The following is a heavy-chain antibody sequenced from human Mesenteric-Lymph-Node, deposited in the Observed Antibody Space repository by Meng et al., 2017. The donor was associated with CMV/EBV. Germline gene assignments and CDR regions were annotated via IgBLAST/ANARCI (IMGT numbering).Heavy chain of an antibody. CDR3: ARVRGVMRYWYFDL. V-gene: IGHV7-4-1*02. CDR1: GYTFTSYD. CDR2: INTNTGNP. D-gene: IGHD3-16*01. Sequence: KASGYTFTSYDMNWVRQAPGQGLEWMGWINTNTGNPTYAQGFTGRFVFSLDTSVSTAYLQISSLKAEDTAVYYCARVRGVMRYWYFDLWGRGTLVTVSS. J-gene: IGHJ2*01.